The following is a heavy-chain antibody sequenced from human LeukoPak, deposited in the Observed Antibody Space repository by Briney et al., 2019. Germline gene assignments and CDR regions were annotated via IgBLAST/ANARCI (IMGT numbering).Heavy chain of an antibody. V-gene: IGHV3-33*01. Sequence: GGSLRLSCAASGFTFSSYGMHWVRQAPGKGLEWVAVIWYDGSNKYYADSVKGRFTISRDNSKNTLYLQMNSLRAEDTAVYYCARELITFGGVGYYDYWGQGTLVTVSS. CDR1: GFTFSSYG. J-gene: IGHJ4*02. CDR2: IWYDGSNK. D-gene: IGHD3-16*01. CDR3: ARELITFGGVGYYDY.